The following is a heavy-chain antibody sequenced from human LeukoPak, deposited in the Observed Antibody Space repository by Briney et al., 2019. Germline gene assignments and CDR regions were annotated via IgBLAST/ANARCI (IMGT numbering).Heavy chain of an antibody. J-gene: IGHJ4*02. Sequence: GGSLRLSCAASGFTFSSYWMSWVRQAPGKGLEWVANIKQDGSEKYYVDSVKGRFTISRDNAKNSLYLQMNSLRAEDTAVYYCARDGSSGWYQDPFDYWGQGTLVAVSS. CDR1: GFTFSSYW. CDR3: ARDGSSGWYQDPFDY. D-gene: IGHD6-19*01. CDR2: IKQDGSEK. V-gene: IGHV3-7*01.